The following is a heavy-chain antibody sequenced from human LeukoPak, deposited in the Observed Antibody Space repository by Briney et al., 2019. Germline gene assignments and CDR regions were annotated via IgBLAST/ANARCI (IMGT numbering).Heavy chain of an antibody. CDR2: ISGSGGST. V-gene: IGHV3-23*01. Sequence: GGSLRLSCAASGFTFSSYAMSWVRQAPGKGLEWVSAISGSGGSTYYADSVKGRFTISRDNSKNTLYLQMNSLRAEDTAVYYCAKDSSSLQYYYDSSGYPGWGQGTLVTVSS. D-gene: IGHD3-22*01. CDR1: GFTFSSYA. J-gene: IGHJ4*02. CDR3: AKDSSSLQYYYDSSGYPG.